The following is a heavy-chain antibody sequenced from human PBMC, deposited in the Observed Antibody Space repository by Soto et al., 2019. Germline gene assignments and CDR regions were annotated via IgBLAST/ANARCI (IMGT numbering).Heavy chain of an antibody. V-gene: IGHV4-59*01. CDR1: GGSISDYY. CDR3: ARDREYYESSGLYFDY. J-gene: IGHJ4*02. D-gene: IGHD3-22*01. CDR2: IYYGWNT. Sequence: SETLSLTCSVSGGSISDYYWSWIRQPPGKGLEWIGYIYYGWNTNYNPSLKSRVTISVDTSKNQFSLKLISVTAADTAVYYCARDREYYESSGLYFDYWGQGTLVTVSS.